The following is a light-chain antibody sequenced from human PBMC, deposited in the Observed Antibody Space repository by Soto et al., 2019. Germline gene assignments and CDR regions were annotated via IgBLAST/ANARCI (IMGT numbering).Light chain of an antibody. Sequence: EIVMTQSPATLSLSPGERATLSCRASQSVSSNLAWYQQKPGQPPRLLLYDASTRATGIPARFSGSGSGTEFTLTISRLQSEDFAVYYCQQYNNWPPGTFGQGTKVEIK. CDR3: QQYNNWPPGT. CDR1: QSVSSN. V-gene: IGKV3-15*01. J-gene: IGKJ1*01. CDR2: DAS.